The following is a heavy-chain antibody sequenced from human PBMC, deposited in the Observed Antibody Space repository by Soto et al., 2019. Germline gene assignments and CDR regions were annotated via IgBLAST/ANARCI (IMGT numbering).Heavy chain of an antibody. Sequence: GGSLRLSCAASGFTFSSYSMNWVRQAPGKGLEWVSYISSSSSTIYYADSVKGRFTISRDNAKNSLYLQMNSLRDEDTAVYYCARAYDSSGYGPGVAFDIWGQGTMVTVSS. J-gene: IGHJ3*02. CDR2: ISSSSSTI. V-gene: IGHV3-48*02. D-gene: IGHD3-22*01. CDR3: ARAYDSSGYGPGVAFDI. CDR1: GFTFSSYS.